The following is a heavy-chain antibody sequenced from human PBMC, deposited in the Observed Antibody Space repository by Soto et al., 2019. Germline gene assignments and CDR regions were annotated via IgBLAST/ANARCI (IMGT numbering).Heavy chain of an antibody. CDR3: ASVRRGGYDSLRYYYGMDV. CDR1: GGFISSSSYY. V-gene: IGHV4-39*01. Sequence: LSLTCTVSGGFISSSSYYWGWIRQPPGKGLEWIGSIYYSGSTYYNPSLKSRVTISVDTSKNQFSLKLSSVTAADTAVYYCASVRRGGYDSLRYYYGMDVWGQGTTVTVSS. CDR2: IYYSGST. J-gene: IGHJ6*02. D-gene: IGHD5-12*01.